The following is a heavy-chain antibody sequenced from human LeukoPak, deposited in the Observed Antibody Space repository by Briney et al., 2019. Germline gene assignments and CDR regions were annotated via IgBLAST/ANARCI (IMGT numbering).Heavy chain of an antibody. CDR3: ASGGRYSYSSEIDY. CDR2: IYSGGST. Sequence: PGGSLRLSCAASEFSVGSNYMTWVRQAPGKGLEWVSLIYSGGSTYYADSVKGRFTISRDNSKNTLYLQMNSLRAEDTAVYYCASGGRYSYSSEIDYWGQGTLVTVSS. J-gene: IGHJ4*02. D-gene: IGHD5-18*01. V-gene: IGHV3-66*01. CDR1: EFSVGSNY.